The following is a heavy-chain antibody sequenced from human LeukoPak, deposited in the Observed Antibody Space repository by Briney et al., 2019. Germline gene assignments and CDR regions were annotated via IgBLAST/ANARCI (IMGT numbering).Heavy chain of an antibody. D-gene: IGHD6-19*01. CDR1: GGTFSSYA. CDR2: IIPIFGTA. V-gene: IGHV1-69*13. Sequence: AASVKVSCKASGGTFSSYAISWVRQAPGQGLEWMGGIIPIFGTANYAQKFQGRVTITADESTSTAYMELSSLRSEDTAVYYCVPTAGYSSGWYNFDYWGQGTLVTVSS. CDR3: VPTAGYSSGWYNFDY. J-gene: IGHJ4*02.